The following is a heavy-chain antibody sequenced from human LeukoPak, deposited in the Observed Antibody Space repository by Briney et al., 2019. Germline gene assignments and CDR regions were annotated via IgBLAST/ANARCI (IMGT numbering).Heavy chain of an antibody. Sequence: ASVKVSCKASGGTFSSYAISWVRQAPGQGLEWMGGINPIFGTANYAQKFQGRVTITADESTSTAYMELSSLRSEDTAVYYCARQYCSSTSCYRDAFDIWGQGTMVTVSS. CDR3: ARQYCSSTSCYRDAFDI. J-gene: IGHJ3*02. CDR2: INPIFGTA. CDR1: GGTFSSYA. D-gene: IGHD2-2*01. V-gene: IGHV1-69*13.